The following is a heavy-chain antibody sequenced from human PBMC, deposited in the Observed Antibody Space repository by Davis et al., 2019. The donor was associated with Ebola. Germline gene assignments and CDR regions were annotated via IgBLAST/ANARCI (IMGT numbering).Heavy chain of an antibody. D-gene: IGHD3-10*01. CDR1: GGSISRGDFY. V-gene: IGHV4-30-4*01. CDR3: AREFGTMVRGWGNYYYTDV. Sequence: PSETLTLTCTVSGGSISRGDFYWSWNRQPPGRGLEWIGYIYHSGNTYYNPSLKSRIAISVDTSKNQFSLKLTSVTAADTAEYYCAREFGTMVRGWGNYYYTDVWAKGPRSPSP. CDR2: IYHSGNT. J-gene: IGHJ6*03.